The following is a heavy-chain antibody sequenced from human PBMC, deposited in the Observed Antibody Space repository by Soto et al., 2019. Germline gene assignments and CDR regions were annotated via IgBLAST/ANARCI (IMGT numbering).Heavy chain of an antibody. J-gene: IGHJ4*02. CDR2: ISYDGSNK. Sequence: GGSLRLSCAASGFTFSSYGMHWVRQAPGKGLEWVAVISYDGSNKYYADSVKGRFTISRDNSKNTLYLQMNSLRAEDTAVYYCAKDFESQIRGSSPRSDYWGQGTLVTVSS. CDR1: GFTFSSYG. V-gene: IGHV3-30*18. D-gene: IGHD6-6*01. CDR3: AKDFESQIRGSSPRSDY.